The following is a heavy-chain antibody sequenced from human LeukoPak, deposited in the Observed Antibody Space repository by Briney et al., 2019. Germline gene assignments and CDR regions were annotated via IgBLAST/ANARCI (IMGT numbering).Heavy chain of an antibody. CDR2: INHSGST. D-gene: IGHD3-22*01. CDR3: ARAKNYYYDSSGYYPHYYYYYMDV. J-gene: IGHJ6*03. V-gene: IGHV4-34*01. CDR1: GVSFSGYY. Sequence: SETLSLTCAVYGVSFSGYYWSWIRQPPGKGLEWIGEINHSGSTNYNPSLKSRVTISIDTSKNQFSLKLSSVTAADTAVYYCARAKNYYYDSSGYYPHYYYYYMDVWGKGTTVTVSS.